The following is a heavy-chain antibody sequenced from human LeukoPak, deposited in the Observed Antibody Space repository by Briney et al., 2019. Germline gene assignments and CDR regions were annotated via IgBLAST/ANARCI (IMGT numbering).Heavy chain of an antibody. V-gene: IGHV1-46*01. CDR3: ARVDSSGYYGHYFDY. CDR2: INPSGGST. D-gene: IGHD3-22*01. Sequence: GASVKVSCKASGYTFSSYYMHWVRQAPGQGLEWMGIINPSGGSTTYAQKLQGRVTMTRDTSTSTVYMELSSLRSEDTAVYYCARVDSSGYYGHYFDYWGQGTLVTVSS. J-gene: IGHJ4*02. CDR1: GYTFSSYY.